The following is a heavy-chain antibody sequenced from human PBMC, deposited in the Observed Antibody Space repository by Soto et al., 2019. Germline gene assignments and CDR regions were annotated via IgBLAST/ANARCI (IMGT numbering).Heavy chain of an antibody. CDR1: SGAFSGYY. Sequence: SSETLSLTCAVYSGAFSGYYWSWIRQPPGKGLEWIGELYQGLSIIYNLSLESRVTISGDSSKNQCCLKLRSVTAADTAVYYCARHGGYYFGYCGHCTLVTHSS. CDR3: ARHGGYYFGY. V-gene: IGHV4-34*01. J-gene: IGHJ4*01. CDR2: LYQGLSI.